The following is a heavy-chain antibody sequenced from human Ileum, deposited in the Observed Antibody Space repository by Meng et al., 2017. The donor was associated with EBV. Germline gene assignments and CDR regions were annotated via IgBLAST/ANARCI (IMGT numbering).Heavy chain of an antibody. J-gene: IGHJ4*02. CDR1: GFSFRSFA. Sequence: QVQMVESGGGVVQPGRSRRLSGAASGFSFRSFAMHWVRQAPGKGLEWVAVISHDESNKYYADSVKGRFTISRDSSKSTLYLQMNSLRAEDTAVYYCVRDLNTATYYFDYWGQGALVTVSS. V-gene: IGHV3-30-3*01. CDR2: ISHDESNK. CDR3: VRDLNTATYYFDY. D-gene: IGHD5-18*01.